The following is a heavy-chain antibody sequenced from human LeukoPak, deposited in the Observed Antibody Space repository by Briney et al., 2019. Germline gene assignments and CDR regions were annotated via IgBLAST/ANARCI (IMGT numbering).Heavy chain of an antibody. V-gene: IGHV3-30*03. CDR2: ISYDGSNK. CDR3: ARESSGWFDAFDI. D-gene: IGHD6-19*01. CDR1: GFTFSSYS. Sequence: GGSLRLSCAASGFTFSSYSMNWVRQAPGKGLEWVAVISYDGSNKYYADSVKGRFTISRDNSKNTLYLQMNSLRAEDTAVYYCARESSGWFDAFDIWGQGTMVTVSS. J-gene: IGHJ3*02.